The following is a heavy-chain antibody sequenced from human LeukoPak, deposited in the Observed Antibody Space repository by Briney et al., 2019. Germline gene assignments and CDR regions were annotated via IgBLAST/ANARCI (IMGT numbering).Heavy chain of an antibody. D-gene: IGHD2-2*01. CDR1: GYSFTSYW. Sequence: GESLKISCKGSGYSFTSYWIGWARQMPGKGLEWMGIIYPGDSDTRYSPSFQGQVTISADKSISTAYLQWSSLKASDTAMYYCARLRYCSSTSCLNWFDPWGQGTLVTVSS. J-gene: IGHJ5*02. CDR2: IYPGDSDT. CDR3: ARLRYCSSTSCLNWFDP. V-gene: IGHV5-51*01.